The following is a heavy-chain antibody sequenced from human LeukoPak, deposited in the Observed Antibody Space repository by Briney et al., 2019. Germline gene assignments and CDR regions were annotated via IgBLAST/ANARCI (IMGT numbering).Heavy chain of an antibody. V-gene: IGHV4-4*02. CDR2: IYHSGST. CDR1: GGSFSSSNW. J-gene: IGHJ4*02. Sequence: SETLSLTCAVYGGSFSSSNWWSWVRPPPGKGREWIGEIYHSGSTNYNPSLKSRVTISVDKSKNQFSLKLSSVTAADTAVYYCARRRGFGESALGYWGQGTLVTVSS. D-gene: IGHD3-10*01. CDR3: ARRRGFGESALGY.